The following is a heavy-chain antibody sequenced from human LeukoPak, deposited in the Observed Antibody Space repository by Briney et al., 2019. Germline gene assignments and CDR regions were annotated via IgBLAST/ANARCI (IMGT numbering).Heavy chain of an antibody. CDR3: ARGRNGVYYFDY. CDR2: IYSDATT. J-gene: IGHJ4*02. D-gene: IGHD3-10*01. CDR1: GFTFSNYA. V-gene: IGHV3-66*01. Sequence: PGGSLRLSCVASGFTFSNYAMTWVRQAPGKGLEWVSVIYSDATTYYADSVKGRFTISRDNSKNTLYLQMNSLRADDTALYYCARGRNGVYYFDYWGQGTLVTVSS.